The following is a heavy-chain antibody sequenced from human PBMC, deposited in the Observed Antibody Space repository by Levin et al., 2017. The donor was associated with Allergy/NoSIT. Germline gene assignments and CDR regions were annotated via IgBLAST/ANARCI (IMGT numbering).Heavy chain of an antibody. V-gene: IGHV3-30*18. CDR2: MSYDGSNK. Sequence: GESLKISCAASGFSISNFGMDWVRQAPGKGLEWVAGMSYDGSNKYFADSVKGRFTISRDLSRDTLYLQMNSLRDDDTAVYYCAKQGSSGFYGMDVWGQGTTVTVSS. CDR3: AKQGSSGFYGMDV. CDR1: GFSISNFG. J-gene: IGHJ6*02. D-gene: IGHD6-19*01.